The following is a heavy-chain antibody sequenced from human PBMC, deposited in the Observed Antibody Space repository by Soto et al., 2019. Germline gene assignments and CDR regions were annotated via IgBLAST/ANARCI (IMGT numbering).Heavy chain of an antibody. CDR3: ASRHLADCRGHDCLYYLDF. Sequence: PGGSLRLSCAASGFTFSNAWMSWVRQAPGKGLEWVGRIKSKTDGGTTDYAAPVKGRFTISRDDSKNTLYLQMNSLRDEDTAVYYCASRHLADCRGHDCLYYLDFWGQGTLVTVSS. J-gene: IGHJ4*02. V-gene: IGHV3-15*01. D-gene: IGHD2-21*01. CDR1: GFTFSNAW. CDR2: IKSKTDGGTT.